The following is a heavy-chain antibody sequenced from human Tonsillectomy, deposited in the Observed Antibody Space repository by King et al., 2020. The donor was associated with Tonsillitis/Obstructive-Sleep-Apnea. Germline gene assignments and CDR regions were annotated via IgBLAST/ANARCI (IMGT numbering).Heavy chain of an antibody. J-gene: IGHJ4*02. Sequence: QLVESGGGLVQPGGSLRLSCAASGFTLSDYWMTWVRQAPGKGLEWVTNIKQHGSEKHYVDSVKGRFTISRDNAENSLYLQMNSLRVEDTAVYYCGREAAYSIDNWGQGTLVTVSS. CDR1: GFTLSDYW. V-gene: IGHV3-7*01. CDR3: GREAAYSIDN. D-gene: IGHD2-15*01. CDR2: IKQHGSEK.